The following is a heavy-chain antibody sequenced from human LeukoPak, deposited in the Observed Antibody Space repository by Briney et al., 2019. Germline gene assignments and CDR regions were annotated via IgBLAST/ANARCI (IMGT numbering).Heavy chain of an antibody. J-gene: IGHJ6*03. Sequence: SSETLSLTCTVSGGSISSSSYYWGWIRQPPGKGLEWIGSIYYSGSTYYNPSLKSRVTISVDTSKNQFSLKLSSVTAADTAVYYCARVSWFWELARGYYYYMDVWGKGTTVTVSS. CDR3: ARVSWFWELARGYYYYMDV. CDR1: GGSISSSSYY. V-gene: IGHV4-39*07. D-gene: IGHD3-10*01. CDR2: IYYSGST.